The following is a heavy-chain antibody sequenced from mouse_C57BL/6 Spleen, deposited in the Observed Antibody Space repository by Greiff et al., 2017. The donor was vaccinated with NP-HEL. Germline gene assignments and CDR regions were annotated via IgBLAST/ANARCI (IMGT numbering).Heavy chain of an antibody. Sequence: QVQLQQPGAELVKPGASVKMSCKASGYTFTSYWITWVKQRPGQGLEWIGDIYPGSGSTNYNEKFKSKATLTVDTSSSTAYMQLSSLTSEDSAVDYCAREGVRGGPGGEWGQGTLVTVSA. V-gene: IGHV1-55*01. CDR3: AREGVRGGPGGE. J-gene: IGHJ3*01. CDR2: IYPGSGST. CDR1: GYTFTSYW. D-gene: IGHD2-14*01.